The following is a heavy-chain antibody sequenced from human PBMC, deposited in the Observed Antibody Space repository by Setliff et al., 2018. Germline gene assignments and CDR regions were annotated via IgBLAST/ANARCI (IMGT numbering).Heavy chain of an antibody. V-gene: IGHV1-18*01. J-gene: IGHJ4*02. D-gene: IGHD2-8*01. CDR3: LRLVRYCSRTSCQRTSGDEV. CDR2: IGVYSGNT. CDR1: GYTFTESI. Sequence: ASVKVSCKASGYTFTESIVSWVRQAPGQGLEGLGWIGVYSGNTYTAQRFQGRVTMTTDTSTNMAYLELRGLRSDDTAVYYCLRLVRYCSRTSCQRTSGDEVWGQGTLVTVSS.